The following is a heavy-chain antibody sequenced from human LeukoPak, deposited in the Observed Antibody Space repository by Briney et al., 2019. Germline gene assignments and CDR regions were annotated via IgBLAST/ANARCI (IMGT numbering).Heavy chain of an antibody. Sequence: GGSLRLSCAASGFTVSSNYMSWVRRAPGKGLEWVSVIYSGGSTYYADSVKGRFTISRDNAKNSLYLQMNSLRAEDTAVYYCARDMCSSTSCAYNFDYWGQGTLVTVSS. CDR2: IYSGGST. CDR1: GFTVSSNY. J-gene: IGHJ4*02. CDR3: ARDMCSSTSCAYNFDY. D-gene: IGHD2-2*01. V-gene: IGHV3-66*01.